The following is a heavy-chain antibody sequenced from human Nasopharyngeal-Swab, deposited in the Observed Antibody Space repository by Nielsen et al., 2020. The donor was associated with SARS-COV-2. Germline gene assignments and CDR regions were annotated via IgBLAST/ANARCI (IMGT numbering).Heavy chain of an antibody. Sequence: ASVKVSCKASGYTFTSYGISWVRQAPGQGLEWMGWISAYNGNTNYAQKLQGRVTMTTDTSTSTAYMELRSLRSDDTAVYYCARAEGRGYSYSWDYYYYMDVWGKGTTVTVSS. D-gene: IGHD5-18*01. CDR1: GYTFTSYG. CDR3: ARAEGRGYSYSWDYYYYMDV. J-gene: IGHJ6*03. CDR2: ISAYNGNT. V-gene: IGHV1-18*01.